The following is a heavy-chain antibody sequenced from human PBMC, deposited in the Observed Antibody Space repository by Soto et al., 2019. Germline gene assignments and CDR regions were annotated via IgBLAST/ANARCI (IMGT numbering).Heavy chain of an antibody. J-gene: IGHJ4*02. V-gene: IGHV3-30*18. CDR3: AKGVDYGDYANFDY. CDR1: GFTFSSYG. D-gene: IGHD4-17*01. Sequence: GGSLRLSCVASGFTFSSYGMHWVRQAPGKGLEWVAVISYDGSNKYYADSVKGRFTISRDNSKNTLYLQMNSLRAEDTAVYYCAKGVDYGDYANFDYWGQGTLVTVSS. CDR2: ISYDGSNK.